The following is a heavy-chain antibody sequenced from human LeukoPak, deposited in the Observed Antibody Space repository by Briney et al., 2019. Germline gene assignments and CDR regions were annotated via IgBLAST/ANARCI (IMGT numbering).Heavy chain of an antibody. J-gene: IGHJ3*02. V-gene: IGHV3-23*01. D-gene: IGHD5-18*01. CDR2: ISGSGGST. CDR1: GFTFSSYA. CDR3: AKPTGGRGYSYDPLSAFDI. Sequence: PGGSLRLSCAASGFTFSSYAMSWVRQAPGKGLEWVSAISGSGGSTYYADSVKGRFTISRDNSKNTLYLQMNSLRAEDTAVYYCAKPTGGRGYSYDPLSAFDIWGQGTMVTVSS.